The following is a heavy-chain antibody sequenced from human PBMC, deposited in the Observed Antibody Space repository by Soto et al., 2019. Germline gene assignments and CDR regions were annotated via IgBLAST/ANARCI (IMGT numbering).Heavy chain of an antibody. V-gene: IGHV5-10-1*01. D-gene: IGHD2-15*01. CDR2: IDPDDSYT. Sequence: GESLKISCKGYGYSFTNYWINWVRQMPGKGLEWMGRIDPDDSYTNYSPSFQGHVTISVDKSIGTAYLQWSSLQASDTAIYYCARLPPPTYCSGSTCSGYWGQGTLVTVSS. CDR3: ARLPPPTYCSGSTCSGY. CDR1: GYSFTNYW. J-gene: IGHJ4*02.